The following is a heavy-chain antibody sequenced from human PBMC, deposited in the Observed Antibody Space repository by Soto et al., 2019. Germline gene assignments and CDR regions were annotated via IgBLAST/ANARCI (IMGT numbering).Heavy chain of an antibody. Sequence: SETLSLTCTVSGGSISSSSYYWGWIRQPPGKGLEWIGSIYYSGSTYYNPSLKSRVTISVDTSKNQFSLKLGSVTAADTAVYYCARVDWAVAGTYWGQGTLVTVSS. CDR1: GGSISSSSYY. J-gene: IGHJ4*02. D-gene: IGHD6-19*01. CDR2: IYYSGST. V-gene: IGHV4-39*01. CDR3: ARVDWAVAGTY.